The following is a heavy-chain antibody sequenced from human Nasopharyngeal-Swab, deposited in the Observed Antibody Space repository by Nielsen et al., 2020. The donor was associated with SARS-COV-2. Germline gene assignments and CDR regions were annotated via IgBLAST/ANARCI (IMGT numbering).Heavy chain of an antibody. Sequence: GSLRLSCTVSGDSISSYYWSWMRQSPGRRLEWIGHIHYSGTTNYNPSLQSRVTISIDSSKDQFSLQLSSVTAADTAVYYCARTAGRRYGMDVWGQGTTVTVSS. J-gene: IGHJ6*02. CDR1: GDSISSYY. CDR2: IHYSGTT. CDR3: ARTAGRRYGMDV. V-gene: IGHV4-59*01. D-gene: IGHD6-13*01.